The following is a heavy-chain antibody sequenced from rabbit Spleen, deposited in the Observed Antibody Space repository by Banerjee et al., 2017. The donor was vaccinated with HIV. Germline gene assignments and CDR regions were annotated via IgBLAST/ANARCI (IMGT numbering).Heavy chain of an antibody. V-gene: IGHV1S45*01. Sequence: QEQLVESGGGLVKPGASLTLTCTASGFSFSNNYVMCWVRQAPGKGLEWISCIAGSSSGFTYSATWAKGRFTCSKTSSTTVTLQMTSLTAADTATYFCAREGSGYYGMDLWGPGTLVTVS. CDR2: IAGSSSGFT. CDR3: AREGSGYYGMDL. J-gene: IGHJ6*01. CDR1: GFSFSNNYV. D-gene: IGHD1-1*01.